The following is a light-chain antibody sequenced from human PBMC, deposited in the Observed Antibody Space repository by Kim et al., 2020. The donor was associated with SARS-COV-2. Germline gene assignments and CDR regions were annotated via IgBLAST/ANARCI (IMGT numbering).Light chain of an antibody. CDR1: NIGSKS. CDR3: QVWDSRSDHVV. CDR2: HDN. V-gene: IGLV3-21*04. Sequence: SYELTQPPSVSVAPGETASITCGGNNIGSKSVRWYQQKSGQAPVLVISHDNGRPSGIPARFSGSKSVDPATLTISRVEAGDEADYYCQVWDSRSDHVVFGGGTQLTVL. J-gene: IGLJ2*01.